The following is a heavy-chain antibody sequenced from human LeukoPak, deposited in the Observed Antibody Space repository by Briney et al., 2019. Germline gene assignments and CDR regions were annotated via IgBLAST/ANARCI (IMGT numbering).Heavy chain of an antibody. J-gene: IGHJ4*02. CDR2: VSAYDGDT. D-gene: IGHD3-10*01. CDR3: ARPLYYGSGSYFDY. V-gene: IGHV1-18*04. Sequence: ASVKVSCKASGYTFITYGMSWVRQAPGQGLEWMGWVSAYDGDTKYAQKFQGRVTMTTDTSTSTAYMELRSLRSDDTAVYFCARPLYYGSGSYFDYCGQGTLVTVSS. CDR1: GYTFITYG.